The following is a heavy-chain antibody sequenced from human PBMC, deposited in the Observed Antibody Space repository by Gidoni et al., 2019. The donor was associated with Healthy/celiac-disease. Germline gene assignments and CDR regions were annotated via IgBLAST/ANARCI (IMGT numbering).Heavy chain of an antibody. J-gene: IGHJ6*02. CDR1: GGPFSSHA. CDR3: ATRSIVGATTWRLYGMDV. D-gene: IGHD1-26*01. CDR2: IIPIFGTA. V-gene: IGHV1-69*01. Sequence: PLVQSGADVQNPGSSVKVSCTASGGPFSSHAICWVRQAPGQGLEWMGGIIPIFGTANHAQKFQGRVTITADESTSTAYMELSSLRSEDTAVYYCATRSIVGATTWRLYGMDVWGQGATVTVSS.